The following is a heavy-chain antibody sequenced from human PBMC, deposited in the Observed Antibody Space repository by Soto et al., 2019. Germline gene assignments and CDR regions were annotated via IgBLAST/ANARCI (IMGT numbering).Heavy chain of an antibody. J-gene: IGHJ6*03. D-gene: IGHD2-2*01. V-gene: IGHV3-13*01. CDR2: IGTAGDT. Sequence: GGSLRLSCAASGFTFSSYDMHWVRQATGKGLEWVSAIGTAGDTYYPGSVKGRFTISRENAKNSLYLQMNSLRAGDTAVYYCARAPGYCSSTSCYGVYYYMDVWGKGTTVTVSS. CDR3: ARAPGYCSSTSCYGVYYYMDV. CDR1: GFTFSSYD.